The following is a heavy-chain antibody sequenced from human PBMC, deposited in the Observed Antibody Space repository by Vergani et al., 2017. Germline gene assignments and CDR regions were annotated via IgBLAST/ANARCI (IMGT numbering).Heavy chain of an antibody. V-gene: IGHV4-34*01. J-gene: IGHJ4*02. CDR3: ARVSYYGSGSYDFDY. Sequence: QVQLQQWGAGLLKPSEPLSLTCAVYGGSFSGYYWSWIRQPPGKGLEWIGEIKHSGSTYYNPSLKSRVTISVDTSKNQFSLKLSSVTAADTAVYYCARVSYYGSGSYDFDYWGQGTLVTVSS. CDR1: GGSFSGYY. D-gene: IGHD3-10*01. CDR2: IKHSGST.